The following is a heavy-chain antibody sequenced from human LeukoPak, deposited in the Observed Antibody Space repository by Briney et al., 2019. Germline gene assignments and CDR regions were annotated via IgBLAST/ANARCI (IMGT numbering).Heavy chain of an antibody. J-gene: IGHJ3*02. D-gene: IGHD6-25*01. CDR2: IYYSGST. Sequence: SETLSLTCTVSGGSVSSSSHYWGWVRQPPGKGLEWVGSIYYSGSTYYNPSLKSRVSISVDTSKNQFSLKLSSVTAADTAVYYCARSAIDAFDIWGQGTMVTVSS. V-gene: IGHV4-39*07. CDR3: ARSAIDAFDI. CDR1: GGSVSSSSHY.